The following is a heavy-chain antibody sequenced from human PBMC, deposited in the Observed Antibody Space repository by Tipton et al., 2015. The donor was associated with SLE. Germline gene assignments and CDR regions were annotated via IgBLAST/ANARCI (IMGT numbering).Heavy chain of an antibody. CDR1: GGSISSYY. J-gene: IGHJ6*03. CDR3: ARGASAMGYYYYYYMDV. V-gene: IGHV4-59*01. D-gene: IGHD5-18*01. CDR2: IYYSGST. Sequence: TLSLTCTVSGGSISSYYWSWIRQPPGKGLEWIGYIYYSGSTNYNPSLKSRVTISVDTSKNQFYLKLSSVTAADTAVYYCARGASAMGYYYYYYMDVWGKGTTVTVSS.